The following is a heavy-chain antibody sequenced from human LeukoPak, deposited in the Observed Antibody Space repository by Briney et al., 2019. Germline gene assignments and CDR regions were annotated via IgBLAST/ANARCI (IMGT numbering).Heavy chain of an antibody. D-gene: IGHD4-17*01. V-gene: IGHV3-30*04. CDR1: GFIFGDYA. CDR2: IAFDDTDR. Sequence: GGSLRLSCAASGFIFGDYAMHWVRQAPGKGLEWVAAIAFDDTDRYYIDSVKGRFTISRDDSKNSLYLQMNSLRAEDTAVYYCARASGDYWLPDAFDIWGQGTMVTVSS. J-gene: IGHJ3*02. CDR3: ARASGDYWLPDAFDI.